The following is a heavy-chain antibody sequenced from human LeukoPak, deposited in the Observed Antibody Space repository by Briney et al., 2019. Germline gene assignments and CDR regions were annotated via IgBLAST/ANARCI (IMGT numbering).Heavy chain of an antibody. J-gene: IGHJ4*02. CDR1: GYTFTSYA. Sequence: ASVKVSCKASGYTFTSYAMHWVRQAPGQRLEWMGWINAGNGNTKYSQKFQGRVTITRDTSASTAYMELSSLRSEDTAVYYCAREGGTTAFADYWGQGTLVTVSS. V-gene: IGHV1-3*01. CDR3: AREGGTTAFADY. D-gene: IGHD4-17*01. CDR2: INAGNGNT.